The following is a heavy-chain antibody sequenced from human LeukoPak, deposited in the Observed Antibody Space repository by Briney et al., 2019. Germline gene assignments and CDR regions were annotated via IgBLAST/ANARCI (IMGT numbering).Heavy chain of an antibody. Sequence: PSETLSLTCSLSSGSISSYYWTWLRQPPGKTLQWIGNVYFNGDTNFNPSLKGRVTISVDTSNNQLSLKLTSVTAADTAVYYCARQFGLMRSYRHLDHWGPGILVTVSA. CDR1: SGSISSYY. D-gene: IGHD3/OR15-3a*01. CDR2: VYFNGDT. CDR3: ARQFGLMRSYRHLDH. V-gene: IGHV4-59*08. J-gene: IGHJ4*02.